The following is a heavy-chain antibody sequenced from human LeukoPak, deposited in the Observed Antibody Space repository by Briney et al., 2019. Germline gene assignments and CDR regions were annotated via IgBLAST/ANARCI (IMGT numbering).Heavy chain of an antibody. V-gene: IGHV3-23*01. D-gene: IGHD3-22*01. Sequence: GGSLRLSCAASGFTFSSYAMSWVRQAPGKGLEWVSAISDSGGSTYYADSVKGRFTISRDNSKNTLYLQMNSLRAEDTAVYYCAKGLRITNYYDSSGYPNWFDPWGQGTLVTVSS. CDR2: ISDSGGST. CDR3: AKGLRITNYYDSSGYPNWFDP. CDR1: GFTFSSYA. J-gene: IGHJ5*02.